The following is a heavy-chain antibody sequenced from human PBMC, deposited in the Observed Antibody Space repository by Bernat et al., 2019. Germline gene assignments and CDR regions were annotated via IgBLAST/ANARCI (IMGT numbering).Heavy chain of an antibody. CDR2: IYYSGST. V-gene: IGHV4-31*03. J-gene: IGHJ4*02. CDR3: AREPDYYDSSDYWGY. Sequence: QVQLQESGPGLVKPSQTLSLTCTVSGGSISSGGYYWSWIRQHPGKGLEWIGYIYYSGSTYYNPSLKSRVTISVNTSKNQFSLKLSTVTAADTAVYYCAREPDYYDSSDYWGYWGQGTLVTVSS. D-gene: IGHD3-22*01. CDR1: GGSISSGGYY.